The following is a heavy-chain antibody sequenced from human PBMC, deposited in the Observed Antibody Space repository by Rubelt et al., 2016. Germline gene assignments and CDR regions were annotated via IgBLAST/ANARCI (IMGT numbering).Heavy chain of an antibody. CDR3: ARAASGTAGY. CDR2: ISSSSSYI. J-gene: IGHJ4*02. CDR1: GFTFSSYS. V-gene: IGHV3-21*01. Sequence: EVQLVESGGGLVQPGGSLRLSCAASGFTFSSYSMNWVRQAPGKGLEWVSSISSSSSYIYYADSVKGRFTISRDNAKNSLYLQLNSLRAEDTAVYYCARAASGTAGYWGQGTLVTVSS. D-gene: IGHD6-13*01.